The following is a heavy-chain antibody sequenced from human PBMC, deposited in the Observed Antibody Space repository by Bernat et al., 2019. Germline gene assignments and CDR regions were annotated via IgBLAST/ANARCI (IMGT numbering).Heavy chain of an antibody. D-gene: IGHD6-19*01. CDR2: INDSGDNT. CDR1: GFTFSTYV. V-gene: IGHV3-23*01. Sequence: EVQLMESGGGLVQPGGSLRLSCAASGFTFSTYVMSWVRQAPGKGLEWVSTINDSGDNTYYADSVVGRFTISRDNSKNTLYLQMNSLRAEDTALYYCARDRSSSGYYRALEKWGQGTMVTVSS. J-gene: IGHJ3*01. CDR3: ARDRSSSGYYRALEK.